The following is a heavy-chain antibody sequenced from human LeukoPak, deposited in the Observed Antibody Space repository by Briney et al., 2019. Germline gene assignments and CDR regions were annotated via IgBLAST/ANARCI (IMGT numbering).Heavy chain of an antibody. V-gene: IGHV3-21*01. Sequence: PGGSLRLSCAASGFTFSGYSMNWVRQAPGKGLEWVSSISSSSSYKYYADSVKGRFTISRDNAKNSLYLQMNSLRAEDTAVYYCARDLLGYCSGGRCYSSEYYYYYYGMDVWGQGTTVTVSS. J-gene: IGHJ6*02. CDR2: ISSSSSYK. CDR1: GFTFSGYS. D-gene: IGHD2-15*01. CDR3: ARDLLGYCSGGRCYSSEYYYYYYGMDV.